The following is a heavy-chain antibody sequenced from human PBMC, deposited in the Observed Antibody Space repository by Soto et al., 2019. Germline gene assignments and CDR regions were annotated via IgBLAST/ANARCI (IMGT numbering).Heavy chain of an antibody. D-gene: IGHD3-9*01. CDR2: ISAYNGNT. CDR3: AREYQGVLRYFDWSPGGNWFDP. CDR1: GYTFTSYG. V-gene: IGHV1-18*04. J-gene: IGHJ5*02. Sequence: GASVKVSCKASGYTFTSYGISWVRQAPGQGLEWMGWISAYNGNTNYAQKLQGRVTMTTDTSTSTAYMELRSLRSDDTAVYYCAREYQGVLRYFDWSPGGNWFDPWGQGTLVPVSS.